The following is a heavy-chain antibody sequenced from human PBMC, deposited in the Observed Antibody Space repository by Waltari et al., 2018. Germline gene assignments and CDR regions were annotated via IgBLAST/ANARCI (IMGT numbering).Heavy chain of an antibody. V-gene: IGHV1-18*01. D-gene: IGHD4-17*01. CDR3: AREPKPLLYGDHGYFQH. CDR1: GYTFTSYG. CDR2: ISAYNGNT. J-gene: IGHJ1*01. Sequence: QVQLVQSGAEVKKPGASVKVSCKASGYTFTSYGISLVRQAPGQGLEWTGWISAYNGNTNYAQTLPGRVTMTTDTSTSTAYMELRSLRSDDTAVYYCAREPKPLLYGDHGYFQHWGQGTLVTVSS.